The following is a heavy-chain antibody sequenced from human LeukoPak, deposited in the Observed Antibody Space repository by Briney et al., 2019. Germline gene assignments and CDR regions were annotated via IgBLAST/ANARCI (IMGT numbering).Heavy chain of an antibody. CDR1: GFTFSNYW. Sequence: GSLRLSCAASGFTFSNYWMNWVRQAPGKGLEWVANIQQDGSEKYYVDSVKGRFTISRDNAKNSLYLQLSNLRAEDTAVYYCARDREGYCGGDCPNDYWGQGTLVTVSS. CDR3: ARDREGYCGGDCPNDY. J-gene: IGHJ4*02. CDR2: IQQDGSEK. V-gene: IGHV3-7*01. D-gene: IGHD2-21*02.